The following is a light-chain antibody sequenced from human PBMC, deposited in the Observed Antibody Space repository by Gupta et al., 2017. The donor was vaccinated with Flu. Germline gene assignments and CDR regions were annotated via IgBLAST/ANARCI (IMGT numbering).Light chain of an antibody. CDR2: AAS. J-gene: IGKJ1*01. V-gene: IGKV1-39*01. CDR1: QSISSY. Sequence: IQMTQSPSSLSASVGDRVTITCRASQSISSYSNWYQQKPGEAPKLLIYAASCLKNGGPSRFISSGCGATVSLTIISLLPKDFSAYYCRQNYSTLSWTFGQGTKVEIK. CDR3: RQNYSTLSWT.